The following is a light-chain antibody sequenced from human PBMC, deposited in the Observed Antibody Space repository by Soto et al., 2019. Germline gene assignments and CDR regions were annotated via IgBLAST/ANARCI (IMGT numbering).Light chain of an antibody. Sequence: IQLTQSPFILSASVGDRVTITCRASQRVSSYLNWYQQKPGQTPKLLISGVSTLESGVSSRFRGSGSTTDYTLTISSLQPEDFATYYCLQIHTFPRTFVQGTQVEVK. CDR1: QRVSSY. V-gene: IGKV1-9*01. CDR2: GVS. CDR3: LQIHTFPRT. J-gene: IGKJ2*01.